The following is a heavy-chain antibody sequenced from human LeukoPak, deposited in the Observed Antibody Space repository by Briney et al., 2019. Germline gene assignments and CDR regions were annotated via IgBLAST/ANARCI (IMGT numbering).Heavy chain of an antibody. V-gene: IGHV1-69*05. CDR1: GGTFSSYA. CDR2: IIPIFGTA. D-gene: IGHD3-16*01. CDR3: ARGRLRLGLPGFDC. J-gene: IGHJ4*02. Sequence: SVKVSCKASGGTFSSYAISWVRQAPGQGLEWMGRIIPIFGTANYAQKFQGRVTITTDESTSTAYMELSSLRSEDTAVYYCARGRLRLGLPGFDCWGQGTLVTVSS.